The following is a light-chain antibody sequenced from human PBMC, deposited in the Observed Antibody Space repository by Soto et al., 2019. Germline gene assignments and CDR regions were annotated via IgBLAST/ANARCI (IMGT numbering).Light chain of an antibody. CDR3: AAWDDSLNGPV. Sequence: QAVVTQPPSASGTPGQRVTISCSGSTSNIGGNSVNWYQHLPGTAPKVLIYSNNQRPSGVPDRFSGSKSGTSASLAVSGLQSEDEADYYCAAWDDSLNGPVFGGGTKLTVL. J-gene: IGLJ3*02. CDR1: TSNIGGNS. V-gene: IGLV1-44*01. CDR2: SNN.